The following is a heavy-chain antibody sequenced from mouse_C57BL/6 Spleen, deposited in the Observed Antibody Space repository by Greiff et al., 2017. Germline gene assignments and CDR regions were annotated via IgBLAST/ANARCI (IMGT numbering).Heavy chain of an antibody. J-gene: IGHJ2*01. CDR1: GYAFSSSW. CDR2: IYPGDGDT. D-gene: IGHD1-1*01. V-gene: IGHV1-82*01. CDR3: ARRDYYGSHDY. Sequence: LLESGPELVKPGASVKISCKASGYAFSSSWMTWVKQRPGKGLEWIGRIYPGDGDTNYNGKFKGKATLTADKSSSTAYMQLSSLTSEDSAVYFCARRDYYGSHDYWGQGTTLTVSS.